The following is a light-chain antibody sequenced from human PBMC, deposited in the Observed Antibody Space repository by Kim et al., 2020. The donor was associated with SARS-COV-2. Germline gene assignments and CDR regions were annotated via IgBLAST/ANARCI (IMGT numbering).Light chain of an antibody. CDR1: SSDVGGYNY. V-gene: IGLV2-14*04. J-gene: IGLJ2*01. Sequence: GQSITISCSGTSSDVGGYNYASWYQQHPGKAPKLMIYDVSERPSGVSNRFSGSKSGNTASLTISGLQAEDEADYYCSSYASSSTLVFGGGTQLTVL. CDR3: SSYASSSTLV. CDR2: DVS.